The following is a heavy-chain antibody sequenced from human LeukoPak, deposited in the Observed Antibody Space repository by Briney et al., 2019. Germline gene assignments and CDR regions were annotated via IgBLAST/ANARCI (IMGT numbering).Heavy chain of an antibody. J-gene: IGHJ5*02. CDR1: GYTFTSYG. CDR2: IIPIFGTA. D-gene: IGHD1-26*01. CDR3: ARAGSGRRNWFDP. Sequence: SVKVSCKASGYTFTSYGISWVRQAPGQGLEWMGGIIPIFGTANYAQKFQGRVTITADESTSTAYMELSSLRSEDTAVYYCARAGSGRRNWFDPWGQGTLVTVSS. V-gene: IGHV1-69*13.